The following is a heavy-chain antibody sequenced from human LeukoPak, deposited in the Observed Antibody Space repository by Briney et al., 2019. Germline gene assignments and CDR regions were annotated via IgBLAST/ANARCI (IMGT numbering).Heavy chain of an antibody. Sequence: SETLSLTCTVSGGSISNYFWSWIRQPAGKGLEWIGRVSDTGRAYYNPSLERRVTISLDTSNNRFSLKVTSVTAADTAVYYCARGTDVTPISGYYSFVYWGQGTLVSVSS. CDR3: ARGTDVTPISGYYSFVY. J-gene: IGHJ4*02. V-gene: IGHV4-4*07. D-gene: IGHD5-12*01. CDR2: VSDTGRA. CDR1: GGSISNYF.